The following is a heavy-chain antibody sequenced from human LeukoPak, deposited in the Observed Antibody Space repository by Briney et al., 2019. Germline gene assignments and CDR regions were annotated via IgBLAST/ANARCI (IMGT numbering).Heavy chain of an antibody. CDR1: GGSISGSNW. CDR3: ARGWELDPFDY. V-gene: IGHV4-4*02. Sequence: SGTLSLTCAVSGGSISGSNWWSWVRPPPGQGLEWIGEINHSGSTNYNPSLKSRVSISVDKSRNQFSLKLSSLTAADTAVYYCARGWELDPFDYWGQGTLVTVSS. J-gene: IGHJ4*02. CDR2: INHSGST. D-gene: IGHD4-23*01.